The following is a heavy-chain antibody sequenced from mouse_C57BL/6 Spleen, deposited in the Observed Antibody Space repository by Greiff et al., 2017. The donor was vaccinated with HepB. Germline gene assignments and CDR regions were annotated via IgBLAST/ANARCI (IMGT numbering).Heavy chain of an antibody. Sequence: EVQLVESGGGLVQPTGSLKLSCAASGFSFNTYAMNWVRQAPGKGLEWVARIRSKSNNYATYYADSVTDRFTISRDDSESMLYLQMNNLKTEDTAMYYCVRYPIYYDYGYAMDYWGQGTSVTVSS. V-gene: IGHV10-1*01. D-gene: IGHD2-4*01. J-gene: IGHJ4*01. CDR2: IRSKSNNYAT. CDR3: VRYPIYYDYGYAMDY. CDR1: GFSFNTYA.